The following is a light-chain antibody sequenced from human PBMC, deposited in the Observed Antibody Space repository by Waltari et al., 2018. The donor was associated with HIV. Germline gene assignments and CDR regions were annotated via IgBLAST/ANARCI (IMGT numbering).Light chain of an antibody. CDR3: QQRYNSPYT. CDR2: GAF. Sequence: DIQLTPSPSSLSASVGDRVTLSYRQSRPVFTDLIWYQQKHGEAPKVLISGAFNLRIGVPPRFVGSGSGTGFTLVINGLQPEDFAIYFCQQRYNSPYTLGQGTKLEIK. CDR1: RPVFTD. V-gene: IGKV1-39*01. J-gene: IGKJ2*01.